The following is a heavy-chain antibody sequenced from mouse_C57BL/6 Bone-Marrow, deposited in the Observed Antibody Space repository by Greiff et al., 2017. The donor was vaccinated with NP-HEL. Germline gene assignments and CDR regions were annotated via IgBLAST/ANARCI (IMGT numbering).Heavy chain of an antibody. CDR2: YPGSGNTY. J-gene: IGHJ1*03. D-gene: IGHD2-3*01. CDR3: RSGERDDGCHWYFDV. Sequence: VQLQQSGPELVKPGASVKMSCKASGYTFTDYYMHWVKQKPGKGLEWIGEIYPGSGNTYYNEKFKGKATLTADTSSSTAYMQLSSLTSEDSAVYFCARSGERDDGCHWYFDVWGTGTTVTVSS. V-gene: IGHV1-83*01. CDR1: YTFTDYYM.